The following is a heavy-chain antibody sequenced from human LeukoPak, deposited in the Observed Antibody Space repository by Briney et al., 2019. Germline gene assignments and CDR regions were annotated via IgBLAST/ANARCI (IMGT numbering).Heavy chain of an antibody. CDR2: VYTSGTT. CDR3: ARGSGHA. CDR1: GVPISGYY. J-gene: IGHJ5*02. V-gene: IGHV4-4*07. Sequence: SETLSLTCTVSGVPISGYYWSWFRQPAGKGLEWFGRVYTSGTTNHHPPLETRLTMTVDVQKHDFPLTLTSVPPADAPALLCARGSGHAWGQGTLVTV.